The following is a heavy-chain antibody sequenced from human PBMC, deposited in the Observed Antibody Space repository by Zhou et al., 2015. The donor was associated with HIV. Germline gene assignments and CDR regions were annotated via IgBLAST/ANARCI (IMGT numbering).Heavy chain of an antibody. CDR3: ARDKGRSLEWFVYFDY. D-gene: IGHD3-3*01. J-gene: IGHJ4*02. V-gene: IGHV1-2*06. CDR1: GYTFTGYY. Sequence: QVQLVQSGAEVKKPGASVKVSCKASGYTFTGYYMHWVRQAPGQGLEWMGRINPNSGGTNYAQKFQGRVTMTRDTSISTAYMELSRLRSDDTAVYYCARDKGRSLEWFVYFDYWGQGTLVTVSS. CDR2: INPNSGGT.